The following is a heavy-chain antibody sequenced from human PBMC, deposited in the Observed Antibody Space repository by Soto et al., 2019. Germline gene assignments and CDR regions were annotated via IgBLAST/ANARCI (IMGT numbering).Heavy chain of an antibody. CDR1: GYTFTSYY. Sequence: ASVKVSCKASGYTFTSYYMHWVRQAPGQGLEWMGIINPSGGSTSYAQKFQGRVTMTRDTSTSTVYMELSSLRSEDTAVYYCSREEDSGYVLGGSGDNWFDPWGQGTLVTVS. V-gene: IGHV1-46*01. J-gene: IGHJ5*02. CDR2: INPSGGST. D-gene: IGHD5-12*01. CDR3: SREEDSGYVLGGSGDNWFDP.